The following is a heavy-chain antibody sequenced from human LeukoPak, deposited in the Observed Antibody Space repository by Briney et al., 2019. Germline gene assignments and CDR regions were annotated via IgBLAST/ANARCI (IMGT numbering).Heavy chain of an antibody. CDR3: ARDRRRDGYNHYYYYGMDV. V-gene: IGHV1-2*02. Sequence: ASVKVSCKASRYTFTGYYMHWVRQAPGQGLEWMGWINPNSGGTNYAQKFQGRVTMTRDTSISTAYMELSRLRSDDTAVYYCARDRRRDGYNHYYYYGMDVWGQGTTVTVSS. CDR2: INPNSGGT. CDR1: RYTFTGYY. J-gene: IGHJ6*02. D-gene: IGHD5-24*01.